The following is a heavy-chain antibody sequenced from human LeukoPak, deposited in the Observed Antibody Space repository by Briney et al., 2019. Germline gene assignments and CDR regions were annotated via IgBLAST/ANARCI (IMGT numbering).Heavy chain of an antibody. Sequence: GGSLRLSCAASGFTFDDYAMHWVRQAPGKGLEWVSLISGDGGSTYYADSVKGRFTISRDNSKNSLYLQMNSLRTEDTALYYCAKDISTGTFGSDAVSSFYYCGQGTLVTVSS. CDR2: ISGDGGST. CDR3: AKDISTGTFGSDAVSSFYY. J-gene: IGHJ4*02. CDR1: GFTFDDYA. V-gene: IGHV3-43*02. D-gene: IGHD1-1*01.